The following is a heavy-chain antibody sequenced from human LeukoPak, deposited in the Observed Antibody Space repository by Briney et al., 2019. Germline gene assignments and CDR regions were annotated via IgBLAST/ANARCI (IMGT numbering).Heavy chain of an antibody. J-gene: IGHJ3*02. D-gene: IGHD2-15*01. CDR3: ARVHCSGRGCFQRYDGFHI. V-gene: IGHV3-21*01. CDR1: GFIFSDYS. Sequence: GGSLRLSCAASGFIFSDYSMNWVRQAPGKGLEWVSSISSDSGYIYYADSVRGRFTVSRDDAKSSLFLQMNGLRDDDTAVYYCARVHCSGRGCFQRYDGFHIWGQGTVVTVSS. CDR2: ISSDSGYI.